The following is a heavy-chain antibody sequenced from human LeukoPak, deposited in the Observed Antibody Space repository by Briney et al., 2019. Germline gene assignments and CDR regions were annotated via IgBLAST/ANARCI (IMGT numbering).Heavy chain of an antibody. CDR3: ARSDREYYDILTGYGYYYYMDV. J-gene: IGHJ6*03. D-gene: IGHD3-9*01. V-gene: IGHV4-59*01. CDR1: GGSISSYY. CDR2: IYYSGST. Sequence: SETLSLTCTVSGGSISSYYWSWIRQPPGKGLEWIGYIYYSGSTNYNPSLKSRVTISVDTSKNQFSLKLSSATAADTAVYYCARSDREYYDILTGYGYYYYMDVWGKGTTVTISS.